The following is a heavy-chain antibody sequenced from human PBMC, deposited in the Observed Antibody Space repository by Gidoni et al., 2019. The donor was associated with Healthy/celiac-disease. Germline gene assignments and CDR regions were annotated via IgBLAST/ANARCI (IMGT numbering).Heavy chain of an antibody. V-gene: IGHV3-21*01. Sequence: EVQLVESGGGLVKPGESLRLSCAAAGFNLSSNSMNWFRQAPGKGLGLVSSISCSSSYIYYADSVKGRFTSSRDNANNSLYLQMNSLRAEDTAVYYCARFTTSLSYYYYGMDVWVQGTTVTVSS. CDR1: GFNLSSNS. J-gene: IGHJ6*02. CDR2: ISCSSSYI. CDR3: ARFTTSLSYYYYGMDV. D-gene: IGHD4-17*01.